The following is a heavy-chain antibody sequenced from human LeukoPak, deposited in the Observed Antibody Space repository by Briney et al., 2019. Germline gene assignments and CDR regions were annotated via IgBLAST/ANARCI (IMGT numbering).Heavy chain of an antibody. V-gene: IGHV3-7*01. J-gene: IGHJ3*02. CDR1: GFTFSSYW. CDR3: AREGYDFWSGYYTRDPFDI. Sequence: GGSLRLSCAASGFTFSSYWMSWVRQAPGKGLEWVANIKQDGSEKYYVDSAKGRFTISRDNAKNSLYLQMNSLRAEDTAVYYCAREGYDFWSGYYTRDPFDIWGQGTMVTVSS. CDR2: IKQDGSEK. D-gene: IGHD3-3*01.